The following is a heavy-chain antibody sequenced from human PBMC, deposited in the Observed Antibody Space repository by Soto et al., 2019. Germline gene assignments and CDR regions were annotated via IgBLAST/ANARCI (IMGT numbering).Heavy chain of an antibody. D-gene: IGHD2-2*01. V-gene: IGHV3-23*01. J-gene: IGHJ4*02. CDR2: IGGSAESA. Sequence: GGSLRLSCAASGFTFSTYAMSWVRQAPGKGLEWVSAIGGSAESAYYGDSVKGRFTISRDNSKNTVYLQMNSLRAEDTAVYYCAVHCSTSSCSYWGQGTLVTVS. CDR1: GFTFSTYA. CDR3: AVHCSTSSCSY.